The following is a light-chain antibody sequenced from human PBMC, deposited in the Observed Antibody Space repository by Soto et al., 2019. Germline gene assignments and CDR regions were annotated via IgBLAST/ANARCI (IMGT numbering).Light chain of an antibody. CDR1: QSVSSN. CDR2: GAS. J-gene: IGKJ1*01. V-gene: IGKV3-15*01. Sequence: EIVMTQSPATLSVSPGERATLSCRASQSVSSNLAWYQQKPGQAPRLLIYGASTRATAIPARFSGSGSGTDFTLTISSLQSEDFAVYYCQHYNNWPRTFGQGTKVEIK. CDR3: QHYNNWPRT.